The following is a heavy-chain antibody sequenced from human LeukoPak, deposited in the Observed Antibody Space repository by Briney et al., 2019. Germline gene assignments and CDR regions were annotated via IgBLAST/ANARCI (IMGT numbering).Heavy chain of an antibody. CDR2: IYYSGST. V-gene: IGHV4-59*08. Sequence: SGTLSPTCTVSGGSISSYYWSWIRQPPGKGLEWIGYIYYSGSTNYNPSLKSRVTISVDMSKNQFSLKLSSVTAADTAVYYCARGSGWYFLWGQGTLVTVSS. J-gene: IGHJ4*02. CDR3: ARGSGWYFL. CDR1: GGSISSYY. D-gene: IGHD6-19*01.